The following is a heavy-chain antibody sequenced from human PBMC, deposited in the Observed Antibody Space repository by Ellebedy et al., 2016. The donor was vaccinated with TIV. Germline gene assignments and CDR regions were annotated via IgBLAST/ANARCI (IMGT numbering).Heavy chain of an antibody. CDR3: AREGAFDSGGYYELFDH. Sequence: ASVKVSCXASGYSFSNYTIGWVRQAPGQGLEWMGWITGSNGNTNYAQNLQGGVTMTTDTSTNTAYMELRGLRSDDTAVYYCAREGAFDSGGYYELFDHWGQGTLVTVSS. CDR1: GYSFSNYT. CDR2: ITGSNGNT. V-gene: IGHV1-18*01. D-gene: IGHD3-22*01. J-gene: IGHJ4*02.